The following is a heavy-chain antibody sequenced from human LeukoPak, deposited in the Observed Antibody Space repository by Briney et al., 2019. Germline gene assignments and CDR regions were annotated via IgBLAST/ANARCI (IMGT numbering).Heavy chain of an antibody. CDR2: ISGVGGGSA. J-gene: IGHJ4*02. D-gene: IGHD5-24*01. CDR1: GITFTNYA. V-gene: IGHV3-23*01. Sequence: PGGSLRLSCAASGITFTNYAISWVRQAPTKGLEWVSTISGVGGGSAYYADSVKGRFTISRDYSKNTLYLQMNSLRAEDTAVYHCATIQYQLPPARWPSIYWGQGTLVTVSS. CDR3: ATIQYQLPPARWPSIY.